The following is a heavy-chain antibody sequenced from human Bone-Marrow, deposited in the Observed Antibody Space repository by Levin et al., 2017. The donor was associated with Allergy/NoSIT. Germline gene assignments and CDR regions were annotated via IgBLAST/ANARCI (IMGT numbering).Heavy chain of an antibody. V-gene: IGHV3-23*01. D-gene: IGHD6-19*01. CDR1: GFTFSSYA. CDR3: ANDLLAYSSGWYVWGLGD. J-gene: IGHJ4*02. Sequence: GGSLRLSCAASGFTFSSYAMSWVRQAPGKGLEWVSAISGSGGSTYYADSVKGRFTISRDNSKNTLYLQMNSLRAEDTAVYYCANDLLAYSSGWYVWGLGDWGQGTLVTVSS. CDR2: ISGSGGST.